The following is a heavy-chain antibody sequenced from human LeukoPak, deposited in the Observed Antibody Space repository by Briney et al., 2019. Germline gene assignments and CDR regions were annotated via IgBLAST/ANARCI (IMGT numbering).Heavy chain of an antibody. V-gene: IGHV4-34*01. Sequence: PSETLSLTCAVYGGSFSGYYWSWIRQPPGKGLEWIGEINHSGSTNYNPSLKSRVTISVDTSKNQFSLKLSSVTAADTAVYYCARDRYSGSYYYLDYWGQGTLVTVSS. CDR2: INHSGST. J-gene: IGHJ4*02. CDR1: GGSFSGYY. D-gene: IGHD1-26*01. CDR3: ARDRYSGSYYYLDY.